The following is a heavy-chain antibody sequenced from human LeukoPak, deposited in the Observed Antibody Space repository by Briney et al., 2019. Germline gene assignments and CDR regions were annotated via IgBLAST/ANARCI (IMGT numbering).Heavy chain of an antibody. D-gene: IGHD6-6*01. CDR2: IYHSGST. CDR3: AGLEQLVDPWFDP. V-gene: IGHV4-30-2*01. CDR1: GGSISSGGYS. Sequence: SETLSLTCAVSGGSISSGGYSWSWIRQPPGKGLEWIGYIYHSGSTYYNPSLKSRATISVDRSKNQFSLKLSSVTAADTAVYYCAGLEQLVDPWFDPWGQGTLVTVSS. J-gene: IGHJ5*02.